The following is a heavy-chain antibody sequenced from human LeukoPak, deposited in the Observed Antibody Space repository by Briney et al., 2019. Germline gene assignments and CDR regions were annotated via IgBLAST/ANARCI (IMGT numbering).Heavy chain of an antibody. CDR3: ARERYSSSPRSMDV. D-gene: IGHD6-13*01. CDR2: ISAFSGNT. Sequence: GASVKVSCKASGYTFTSYGISWVRQAHGQGLEWMGWISAFSGNTDYAQTVQGRVTMTTDTSTNTAYMELRSLRSDDTAVYYCARERYSSSPRSMDVWGKGTTVTVSS. CDR1: GYTFTSYG. J-gene: IGHJ6*03. V-gene: IGHV1-18*01.